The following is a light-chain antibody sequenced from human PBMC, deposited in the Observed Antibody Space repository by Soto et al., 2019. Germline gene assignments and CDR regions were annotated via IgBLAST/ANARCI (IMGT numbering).Light chain of an antibody. CDR1: KSDIGVYDF. V-gene: IGLV2-8*01. CDR3: QSYDSSLSGSYV. CDR2: EVV. J-gene: IGLJ1*01. Sequence: QSVLTQPPSASGSPGQSVTISCTGTKSDIGVYDFVSWYQHHPGKAPRLIIYEVVQRPSGVPDRFSGSKSGTSASLAITGLQAEDEADYYCQSYDSSLSGSYVFGTGTKVTVL.